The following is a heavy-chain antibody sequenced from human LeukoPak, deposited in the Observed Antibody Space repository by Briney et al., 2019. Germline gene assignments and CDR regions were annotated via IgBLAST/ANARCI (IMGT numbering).Heavy chain of an antibody. V-gene: IGHV1-18*01. CDR1: GYTFTSYS. CDR2: ISPYNGNT. D-gene: IGHD1-20*01. Sequence: ASVKVSCKASGYTFTSYSFSWVRQAPGQGLEWMGWISPYNGNTNYAQRFKGRVTMTTDTSTGTAYMELTSLRSDDTAVYYCARVITGAYRADYWGQGTLVTVSS. CDR3: ARVITGAYRADY. J-gene: IGHJ4*02.